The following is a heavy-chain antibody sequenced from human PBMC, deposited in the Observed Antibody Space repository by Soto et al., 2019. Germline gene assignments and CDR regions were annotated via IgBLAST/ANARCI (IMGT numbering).Heavy chain of an antibody. Sequence: QVQLQESGPGLVQPSGTLSLTCAVSGDSINNSHWWSWVRQTPGKGLEWIGETYHSGTTNYNPSPKTRVTISIAKSKTQFSLKMTSVTAADTAVYYCAREVNSSPARGPNWFDPWGQGTLVTVSS. CDR1: GDSINNSHW. J-gene: IGHJ5*02. CDR2: TYHSGTT. CDR3: AREVNSSPARGPNWFDP. V-gene: IGHV4-4*02. D-gene: IGHD6-13*01.